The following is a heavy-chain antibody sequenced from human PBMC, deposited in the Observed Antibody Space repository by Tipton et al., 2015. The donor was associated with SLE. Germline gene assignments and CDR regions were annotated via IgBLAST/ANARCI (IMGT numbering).Heavy chain of an antibody. D-gene: IGHD7-27*01. CDR3: ARDPNGGYGSFDY. Sequence: LRLSCSVYGDSLSGQYWSWIRQPPGKGLEWIGEVFRGGSTNYSPSLESRVTITVDMSKNQFSLRLISVTAADTAVYYCARDPNGGYGSFDYWGLGALVTVSS. J-gene: IGHJ4*02. CDR1: GDSLSGQY. V-gene: IGHV4-34*12. CDR2: VFRGGST.